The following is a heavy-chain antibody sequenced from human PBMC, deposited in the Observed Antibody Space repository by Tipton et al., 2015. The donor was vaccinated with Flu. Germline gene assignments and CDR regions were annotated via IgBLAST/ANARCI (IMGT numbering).Heavy chain of an antibody. Sequence: SLRLSCAASGFTFSNYAMHWVRQAPGKGLEWVAIISYDGSNKYYADSVKGRFTISRDNSKNTLYLQMNSLRAEDTAVYYCARSRGYYYGSGSYFFAYWGQGTLVTVSS. CDR2: ISYDGSNK. D-gene: IGHD3-10*01. CDR3: ARSRGYYYGSGSYFFAY. CDR1: GFTFSNYA. J-gene: IGHJ4*02. V-gene: IGHV3-30*04.